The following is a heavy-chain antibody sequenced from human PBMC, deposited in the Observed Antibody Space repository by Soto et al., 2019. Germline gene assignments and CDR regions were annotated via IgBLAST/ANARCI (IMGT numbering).Heavy chain of an antibody. CDR2: IWYDGSNK. J-gene: IGHJ6*02. CDR1: GFTFSSYG. Sequence: QVQLVESGGGVVQPGRSLRLSCAASGFTFSSYGMHWVRQAPGKGLEWVAVIWYDGSNKYYADSVKGRFTISRDNSKNTLYLQMNSLRAEDTAVYYCARDPAYYDFWSGPSYGMDVWGQGTTVTVSS. D-gene: IGHD3-3*01. CDR3: ARDPAYYDFWSGPSYGMDV. V-gene: IGHV3-33*01.